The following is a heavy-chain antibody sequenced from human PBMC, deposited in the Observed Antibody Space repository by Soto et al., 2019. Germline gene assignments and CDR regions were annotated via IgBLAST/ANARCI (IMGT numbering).Heavy chain of an antibody. J-gene: IGHJ5*02. D-gene: IGHD3-3*01. CDR1: GFTFSSYA. V-gene: IGHV3-23*01. CDR3: AKDLTYPALGFSPFSEWLLKGVWFDP. CDR2: ISGSGGST. Sequence: GGSLRLSCAASGFTFSSYAMSWVRQAPGKGLEWVSAISGSGGSTYYADSVKGRFTISRDNSKNTLYLQMNSLRAEDTAVYYCAKDLTYPALGFSPFSEWLLKGVWFDPWGQGTLVTVSS.